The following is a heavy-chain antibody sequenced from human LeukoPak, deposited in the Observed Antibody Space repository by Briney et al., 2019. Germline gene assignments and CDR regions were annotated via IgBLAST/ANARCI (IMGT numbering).Heavy chain of an antibody. Sequence: PSETLSLTCAVYGGSFSGYYWSWIRQPPGKGLEWIGYIYYSGSTNYNPSLESRVTISVDTSKNQLSLKLSSVTAADTAVYYCARRMGQLLPFDYWGQGTLVTVSS. CDR3: ARRMGQLLPFDY. D-gene: IGHD1-26*01. J-gene: IGHJ4*02. V-gene: IGHV4-59*01. CDR1: GGSFSGYY. CDR2: IYYSGST.